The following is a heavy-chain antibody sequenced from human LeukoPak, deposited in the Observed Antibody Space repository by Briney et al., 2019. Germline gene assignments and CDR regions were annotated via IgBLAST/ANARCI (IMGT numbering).Heavy chain of an antibody. CDR2: IYYTGST. V-gene: IGHV4-59*11. Sequence: SETLSLTCTVSGGSISSHYWSWIRQPPGKGLEWIGYIYYTGSTNYNPSLKSRVTILVDTAKNSFSLKLSSVTAADTAVYYCARGLGSHSSRQDYRGQGTLVTVSS. CDR1: GGSISSHY. CDR3: ARGLGSHSSRQDY. D-gene: IGHD6-13*01. J-gene: IGHJ4*02.